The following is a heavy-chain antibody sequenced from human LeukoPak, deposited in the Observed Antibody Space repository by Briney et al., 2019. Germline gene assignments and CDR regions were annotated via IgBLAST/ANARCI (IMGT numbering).Heavy chain of an antibody. J-gene: IGHJ4*02. CDR3: ARDQGDGYTTFDY. Sequence: GGSLRLSCAASGFTFDDYAMHWVRQAPGKGLEWVSGISWNSGSIGYADSVKGRFTISRDNAKNSLYLQMNSLRAEDTAVYYCARDQGDGYTTFDYWGQGTLVTVSS. CDR1: GFTFDDYA. D-gene: IGHD5-24*01. CDR2: ISWNSGSI. V-gene: IGHV3-9*01.